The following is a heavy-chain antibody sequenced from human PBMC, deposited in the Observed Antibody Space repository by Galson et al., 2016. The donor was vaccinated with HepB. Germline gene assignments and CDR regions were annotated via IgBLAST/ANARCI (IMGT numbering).Heavy chain of an antibody. CDR2: MSYDGNNK. D-gene: IGHD1-26*01. CDR1: GFTFSIYS. Sequence: SLRLSCAASGFTFSIYSMHWVRQAPGKGLEWVAMMSYDGNNKYYADSVKGRFTISRDNSKNTLYLQMNRLRAEDTAIYYCAELPTGSYAFAIWGQGTMVTVSS. V-gene: IGHV3-30-3*01. J-gene: IGHJ3*02. CDR3: AELPTGSYAFAI.